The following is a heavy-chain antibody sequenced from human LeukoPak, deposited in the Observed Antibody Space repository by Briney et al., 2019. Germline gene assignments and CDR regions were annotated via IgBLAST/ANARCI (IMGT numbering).Heavy chain of an antibody. CDR3: ASMGYSYGSFDY. CDR1: GFTFSSYS. CDR2: ISSSSSYI. D-gene: IGHD5-18*01. V-gene: IGHV3-21*01. J-gene: IGHJ4*02. Sequence: GGSLRLSCAASGFTFSSYSMNWVRQAPGKGLEWVSSISSSSSYIYYADSVKGRFTISRDNAKNSLYLQMNSLRAEDTAVYYCASMGYSYGSFDYWGQGTLVTVSS.